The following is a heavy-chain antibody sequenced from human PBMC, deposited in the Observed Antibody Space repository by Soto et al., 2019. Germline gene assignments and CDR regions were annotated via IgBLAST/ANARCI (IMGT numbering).Heavy chain of an antibody. CDR2: IYPGDSDT. J-gene: IGHJ6*02. D-gene: IGHD6-13*01. CDR3: ARVIAAAGTDNGHYYYDGMDV. CDR1: GYSFTSYW. V-gene: IGHV5-51*01. Sequence: GESLKISCKGSGYSFTSYWIGWVRQMHGKGLEWMGLIYPGDSDTRYSPSFQGQVTISADKSISTAYPQWSSLKAPDTAMYYCARVIAAAGTDNGHYYYDGMDVWGQGTPVTVYS.